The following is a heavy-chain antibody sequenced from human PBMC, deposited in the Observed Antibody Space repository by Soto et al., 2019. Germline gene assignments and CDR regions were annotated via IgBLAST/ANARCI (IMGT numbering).Heavy chain of an antibody. J-gene: IGHJ5*02. CDR1: GGSFSGYY. Sequence: SETLSLTCAVYGGSFSGYYWSWIRQPPGKGLEWIGEINHSGSTYYNPSLKSRVTISVDTSKNQFSLKLSSVTAADTAVYYCAKKPRGAAGVRGLKTGSAPWVKGSFDP. CDR3: AKKPRGAAGVRGLKTGSAPWVKGSFDP. D-gene: IGHD6-19*01. CDR2: INHSGST. V-gene: IGHV4-34*01.